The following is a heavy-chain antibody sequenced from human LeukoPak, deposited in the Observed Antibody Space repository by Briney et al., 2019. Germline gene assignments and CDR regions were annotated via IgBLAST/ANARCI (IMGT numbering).Heavy chain of an antibody. D-gene: IGHD3-22*01. Sequence: GASVKVSCKASGYTCTGYYMHWVRQAPGQGLEWMGWINPNSGGTNYAQKFQGRVTMTRDTSSSTAYMELSRLRSDDTAVYYCARDYYDSSGYYNYFDYWGQGTLVTVSS. CDR3: ARDYYDSSGYYNYFDY. V-gene: IGHV1-2*02. CDR1: GYTCTGYY. CDR2: INPNSGGT. J-gene: IGHJ4*02.